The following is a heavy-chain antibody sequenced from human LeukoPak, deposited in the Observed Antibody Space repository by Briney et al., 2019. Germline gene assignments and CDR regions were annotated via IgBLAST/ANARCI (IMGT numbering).Heavy chain of an antibody. CDR3: AKDRIPDGKYSIDF. Sequence: GGSLRLSCAASGFTFSTYAMNWVSQAPGKGLEWVSVIVGNGGGIHYADSVKGRFTISRDNSKNTLYLQMNSLRAEDTAVYYCAKDRIPDGKYSIDFWGQGTLVTVSS. CDR2: IVGNGGGI. V-gene: IGHV3-23*01. CDR1: GFTFSTYA. J-gene: IGHJ4*02. D-gene: IGHD5-24*01.